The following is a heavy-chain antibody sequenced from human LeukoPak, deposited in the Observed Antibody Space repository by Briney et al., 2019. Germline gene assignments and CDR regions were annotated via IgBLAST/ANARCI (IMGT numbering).Heavy chain of an antibody. CDR2: INSNNGGT. CDR3: ARAAPPTVVVTPEWGY. V-gene: IGHV1-2*06. CDR1: GYTFTGYC. D-gene: IGHD4-23*01. J-gene: IGHJ4*02. Sequence: GASVKVSCKASGYTFTGYCMHWVRQAPGQGLEWMGRINSNNGGTNYAQKFQGRVTMTRDTSISTAYMELSSLRSDDTAVYFCARAAPPTVVVTPEWGYWGQGTLVTISS.